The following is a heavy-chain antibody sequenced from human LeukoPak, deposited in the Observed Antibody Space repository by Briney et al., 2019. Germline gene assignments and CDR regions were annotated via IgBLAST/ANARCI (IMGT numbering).Heavy chain of an antibody. V-gene: IGHV3-48*03. CDR1: GFTFRSYE. Sequence: GGSLRLSCVASGFTFRSYEMNWVRQAPGKGLEWLSYISSSGSTIYYADSVKGRFTISRDNAKNSLYPQMNSLRAEDTAVYYCKGYYDSSGYKAYWGQGTLVTVSS. CDR3: KGYYDSSGYKAY. J-gene: IGHJ4*02. D-gene: IGHD3-22*01. CDR2: ISSSGSTI.